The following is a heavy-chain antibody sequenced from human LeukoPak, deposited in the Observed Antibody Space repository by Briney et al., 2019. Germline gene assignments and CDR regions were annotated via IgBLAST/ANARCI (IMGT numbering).Heavy chain of an antibody. D-gene: IGHD5-12*01. V-gene: IGHV4-59*08. CDR3: ARQSGNGYSGYDFQAFDI. Sequence: PSETLSLTCTVSGGSISSYYWSWIRQPPGKGLEWIGYIYYSGSTNYNPSLKGRVTISVDTSKNQFSLKLSSVTAADTAVYYCARQSGNGYSGYDFQAFDIWGQGTMVTVSS. CDR1: GGSISSYY. J-gene: IGHJ3*02. CDR2: IYYSGST.